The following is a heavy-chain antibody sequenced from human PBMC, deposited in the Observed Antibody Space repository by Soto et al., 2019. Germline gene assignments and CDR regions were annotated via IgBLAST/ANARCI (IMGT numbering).Heavy chain of an antibody. CDR1: GFTFSSYA. CDR2: ISGSGGST. J-gene: IGHJ4*02. CDR3: AKDRPYYDSSGYYFGY. V-gene: IGHV3-23*01. D-gene: IGHD3-22*01. Sequence: GALRLSCAASGFTFSSYAMSWARQAPGKGLEWVSAISGSGGSTYYADSVKGRFTISRDNSKNTLYLQMNSLGAEDTAVYYCAKDRPYYDSSGYYFGYWGQGTLVTVSS.